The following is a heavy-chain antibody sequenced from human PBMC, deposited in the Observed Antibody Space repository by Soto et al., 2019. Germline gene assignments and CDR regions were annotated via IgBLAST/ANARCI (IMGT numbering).Heavy chain of an antibody. CDR1: GFTFDDYG. CDR2: ISWNSGSI. J-gene: IGHJ4*02. Sequence: EVQLVESGGGLVQPGRSLRLSCAASGFTFDDYGMHWVRQGPGKGLEWVSGISWNSGSIGYAEFAKGRFTISRDNAKNSLYLQMNSLRAEDTAFYFCAKSNNTGWFYFDYWGRGTLVTVSS. CDR3: AKSNNTGWFYFDY. V-gene: IGHV3-9*01. D-gene: IGHD6-19*01.